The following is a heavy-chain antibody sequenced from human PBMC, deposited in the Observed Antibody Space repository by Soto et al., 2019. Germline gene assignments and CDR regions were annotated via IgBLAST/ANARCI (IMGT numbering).Heavy chain of an antibody. D-gene: IGHD1-1*01. J-gene: IGHJ4*02. CDR3: AKYFPGVDIPTTIYIDS. CDR1: GFDFSPFA. Sequence: PGGSLTLSCAAAGFDFSPFATSWVRHAPGRGLEWGYAISGGSRSTPYADSEKSRFTICKDTPNNMVYLQVDNLSDKATPAYFCAKYFPGVDIPTTIYIDSWGQGRLVTVSS. V-gene: IGHV3-23*01. CDR2: ISGGSRST.